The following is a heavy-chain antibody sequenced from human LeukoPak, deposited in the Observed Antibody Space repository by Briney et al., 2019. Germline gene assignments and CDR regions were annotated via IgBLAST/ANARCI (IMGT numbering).Heavy chain of an antibody. CDR3: AKLPPRGTTIFGVVTNIEL. J-gene: IGHJ4*02. CDR1: GFTVSSNY. V-gene: IGHV3-53*01. D-gene: IGHD3-3*01. CDR2: IYSGGST. Sequence: GGSLRLSCAASGFTVSSNYMSWVRQAPGKGLEWVSVIYSGGSTYYADSVKGRFTISRDNSKNTLYLQMNSLRAEDTAVYYCAKLPPRGTTIFGVVTNIELWGQGTLVTVSS.